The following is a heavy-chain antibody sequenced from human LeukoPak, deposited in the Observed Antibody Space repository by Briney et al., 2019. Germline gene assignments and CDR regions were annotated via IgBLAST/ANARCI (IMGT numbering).Heavy chain of an antibody. V-gene: IGHV3-23*01. CDR1: GFTFGDYA. J-gene: IGHJ4*02. CDR2: ISGSGGST. CDR3: AKGLTTVTTVAY. D-gene: IGHD4-17*01. Sequence: GGSLRLSCTASGFTFGDYAMSWVRQAPGKGLECVLAISGSGGSTYYADSVKGRYTSSRDNSKNTLYLQMNSLRVEDTAVYYCAKGLTTVTTVAYWGQGTLVTVSS.